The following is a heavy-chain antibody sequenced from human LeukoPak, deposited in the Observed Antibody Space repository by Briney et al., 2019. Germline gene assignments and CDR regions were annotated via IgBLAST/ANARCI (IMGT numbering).Heavy chain of an antibody. CDR3: ARQAVTTFIRRAFDI. CDR1: GGSISSSSYY. Sequence: SETLSLTCTVSGGSISSSSYYWGWIRQPPGTGLEWIGSIYYSGSTYYNPSLKSRVTISVDTSKNQFSLKLSSVTAADTAVYYCARQAVTTFIRRAFDIWGQGTMVTVSS. D-gene: IGHD4-17*01. V-gene: IGHV4-39*01. J-gene: IGHJ3*02. CDR2: IYYSGST.